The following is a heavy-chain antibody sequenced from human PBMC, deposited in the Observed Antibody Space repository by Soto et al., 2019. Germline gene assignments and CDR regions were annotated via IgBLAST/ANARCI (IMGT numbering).Heavy chain of an antibody. V-gene: IGHV3-30*04. Sequence: QVQLVESGGGVVQPGRSLRLSCAASGFTFSRYAMHWVRQAPGKGLEWVAIISYDGRSKYYADSVKGRFTISRDSSKNTLYLQMDSLRAKVTAVNYTVRDRPRPTIAVPRFDSWGQGTLVTV. D-gene: IGHD6-19*01. CDR2: ISYDGRSK. CDR1: GFTFSRYA. J-gene: IGHJ4*02. CDR3: VRDRPRPTIAVPRFDS.